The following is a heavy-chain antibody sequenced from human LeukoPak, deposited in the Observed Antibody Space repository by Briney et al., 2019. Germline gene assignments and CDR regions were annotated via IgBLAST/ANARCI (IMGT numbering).Heavy chain of an antibody. Sequence: GRSLRLSCAASGFTFSSYWMNWVRQAPGKGLDWVANIKQDGSGKYYVDSVKGRFTISRDNAKNSLYLQMNSLRAEDTAVYYCARGHAGAFEIWGQGTMVTVSS. CDR2: IKQDGSGK. D-gene: IGHD1-14*01. CDR1: GFTFSSYW. CDR3: ARGHAGAFEI. J-gene: IGHJ3*02. V-gene: IGHV3-7*05.